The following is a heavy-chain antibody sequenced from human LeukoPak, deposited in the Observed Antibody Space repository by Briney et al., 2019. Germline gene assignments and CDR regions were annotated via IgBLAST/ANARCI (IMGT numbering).Heavy chain of an antibody. V-gene: IGHV3-30*04. D-gene: IGHD3-10*01. CDR2: ISYDGSNK. Sequence: GGSLRLSCAASGFTFSSYAMHWVRQAPGKGLEWVAVISYDGSNKYYADSVKGRFTISRDNSKNTLYLQMNSLRAEDTAVYYCARGRLWFGELLSHPGYYYGMDVWGKGTTVTVSS. CDR1: GFTFSSYA. J-gene: IGHJ6*04. CDR3: ARGRLWFGELLSHPGYYYGMDV.